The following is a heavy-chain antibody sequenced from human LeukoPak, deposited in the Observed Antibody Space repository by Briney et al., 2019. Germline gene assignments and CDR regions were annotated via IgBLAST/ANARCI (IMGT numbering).Heavy chain of an antibody. CDR1: GFTFSSHW. Sequence: PGGSLRLSCAAAGFTFSSHWMSWVRQAPGKGLEWVANIKQEGSEKYYVDSVKGRFTISRDNAKNSLYLQMNSLRAEDTAVYYCARAWVIVVVPAAKHFNWFDPWGQGTLVTVSS. V-gene: IGHV3-7*01. CDR3: ARAWVIVVVPAAKHFNWFDP. J-gene: IGHJ5*02. CDR2: IKQEGSEK. D-gene: IGHD2-2*01.